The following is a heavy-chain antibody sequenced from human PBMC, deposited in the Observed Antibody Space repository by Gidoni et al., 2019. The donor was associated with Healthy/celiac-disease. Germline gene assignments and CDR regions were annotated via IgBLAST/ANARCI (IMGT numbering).Heavy chain of an antibody. V-gene: IGHV3-49*03. D-gene: IGHD5-18*01. J-gene: IGHJ4*02. Sequence: EVQLVESGGGLVQPGRSLRLSCTASGFTFGDYAMNWFRQAPGKGLEWVGFIRSKAYGGTTEYAASVKGRFTISRDDSKSIDYLQMNSLKTEDTAVYYCTRDKDTAMVRNYYFDYWGQGTLVTVSS. CDR1: GFTFGDYA. CDR3: TRDKDTAMVRNYYFDY. CDR2: IRSKAYGGTT.